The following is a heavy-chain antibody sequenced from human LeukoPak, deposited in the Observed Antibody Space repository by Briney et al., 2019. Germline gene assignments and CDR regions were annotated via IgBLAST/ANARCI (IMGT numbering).Heavy chain of an antibody. CDR2: ISSSTSYI. V-gene: IGHV3-21*01. D-gene: IGHD4-17*01. CDR3: ARSDGDYVDY. CDR1: GGSISSYY. Sequence: ETLSLTCTVSGGSISSYYWNWVRQAPGKGLEWVSSISSSTSYIYYADSVKGRFTISRDNAKNSLYLQMNSLRAEDTAVYYCARSDGDYVDYWGQGTLVTVSS. J-gene: IGHJ4*02.